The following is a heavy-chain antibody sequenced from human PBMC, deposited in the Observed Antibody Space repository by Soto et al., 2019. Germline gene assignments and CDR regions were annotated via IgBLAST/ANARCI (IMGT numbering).Heavy chain of an antibody. V-gene: IGHV3-11*01. D-gene: IGHD2-15*01. CDR3: ARGQVVPAVSRSYYFDS. CDR1: GFTFSDYY. CDR2: ISSSGSVI. J-gene: IGHJ4*02. Sequence: GGSLRLSCAASGFTFSDYYMSWIRQAPGKGLECVSYISSSGSVIYYADSLKGRFTISRDNAKNSLYLQMNSLRVEDTAVFYCARGQVVPAVSRSYYFDSWGQGTLVTVSS.